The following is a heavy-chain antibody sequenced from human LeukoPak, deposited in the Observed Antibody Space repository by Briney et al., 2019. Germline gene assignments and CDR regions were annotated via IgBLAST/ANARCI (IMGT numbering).Heavy chain of an antibody. CDR3: ARPGGSSWSQFDY. J-gene: IGHJ4*02. Sequence: GGSLRLSCAASGFSFSSYSMDWVRQAPGKGLEWVSYISGSSSSIYYAGSVKGRFTIPRDNAKNSLYLQMNSLRDEDTAVYYCARPGGSSWSQFDYWGQGTLVTVSS. D-gene: IGHD6-13*01. CDR1: GFSFSSYS. V-gene: IGHV3-48*02. CDR2: ISGSSSSI.